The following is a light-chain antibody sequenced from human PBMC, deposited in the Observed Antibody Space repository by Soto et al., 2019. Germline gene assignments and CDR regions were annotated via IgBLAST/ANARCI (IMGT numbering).Light chain of an antibody. V-gene: IGLV3-1*01. J-gene: IGLJ2*01. CDR3: QAWDSSSVV. CDR1: KLGDKY. CDR2: QDS. Sequence: YELTQPPSVSVSPGQTASITCSGDKLGDKYACWYQQKPGQSPVLVIYQDSKRPSGIPERFSGSNSGNTATLTISGTQAMDEADYYCQAWDSSSVVFGGGTKLTVL.